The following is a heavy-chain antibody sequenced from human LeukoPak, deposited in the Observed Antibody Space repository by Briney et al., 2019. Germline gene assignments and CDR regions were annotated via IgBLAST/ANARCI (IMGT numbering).Heavy chain of an antibody. CDR2: IWYDGSNK. V-gene: IGHV3-33*06. CDR3: AKGRGPAAVDY. Sequence: PGGSLRLSCAASGFTFSSYGMHWVRQAPGKGLEWVAVIWYDGSNKYYADSVKGRFTISRDNSKNTLYLQMNSLRADDTAVYYCAKGRGPAAVDYWGQGTLVTVSS. D-gene: IGHD2-2*01. CDR1: GFTFSSYG. J-gene: IGHJ4*02.